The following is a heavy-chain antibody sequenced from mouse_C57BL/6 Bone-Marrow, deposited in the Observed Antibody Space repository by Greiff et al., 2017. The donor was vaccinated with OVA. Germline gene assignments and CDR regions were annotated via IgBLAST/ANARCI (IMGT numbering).Heavy chain of an antibody. CDR1: GYAFSSSW. Sequence: QVQLKQSGPELVKPGASVKISCKASGYAFSSSWMNWVKQRPGKGLEWIGRIYPGDGDTNYHGKFKGKVTLTADKSSSTAYMQLSSQTTEDSSVYVDAYYVDYWGQGTIVTVSA. J-gene: IGHJ2*01. V-gene: IGHV1-82*01. CDR2: IYPGDGDT. CDR3: AYYVDY.